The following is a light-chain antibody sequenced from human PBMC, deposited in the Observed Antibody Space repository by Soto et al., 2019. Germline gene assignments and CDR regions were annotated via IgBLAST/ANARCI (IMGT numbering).Light chain of an antibody. V-gene: IGKV3-11*01. Sequence: EIVLTQSPATLYLSPGERATLSCRASQNIDSYLAWYQQKPGQAPRLLIHDTSKGATGIPARFSGSGSGTDFTLTISSLEPEDFAVYYCQQRTTWPALSFGGGTRVEV. CDR3: QQRTTWPALS. CDR1: QNIDSY. J-gene: IGKJ4*01. CDR2: DTS.